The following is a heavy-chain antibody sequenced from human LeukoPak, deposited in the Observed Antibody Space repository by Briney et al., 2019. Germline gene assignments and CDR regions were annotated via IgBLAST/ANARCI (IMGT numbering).Heavy chain of an antibody. Sequence: GGSLRLSCAASGFTFSTYTMIWVRQAPGKGLEWVSSISSSSSYIYYADSVKGRFTISRDNAKNSLYLQMNSLRAEDTALYYCAKASSGWRFDYWGQGTLVTVSS. V-gene: IGHV3-21*04. CDR1: GFTFSTYT. D-gene: IGHD6-19*01. CDR2: ISSSSSYI. J-gene: IGHJ4*02. CDR3: AKASSGWRFDY.